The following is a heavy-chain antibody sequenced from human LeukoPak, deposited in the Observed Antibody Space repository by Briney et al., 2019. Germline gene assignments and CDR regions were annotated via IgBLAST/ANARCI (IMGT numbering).Heavy chain of an antibody. V-gene: IGHV3-30*18. CDR1: GFTFSSYG. Sequence: GRSLRLSCAASGFTFSSYGMHWVRQAPGKGLEWVAVISYDGSNKYYADSVKGRFTISRDNSKNTLYLQINSLRAEDTAVYYCAKGGRSAFDIWGQGTMVTVSS. CDR2: ISYDGSNK. CDR3: AKGGRSAFDI. J-gene: IGHJ3*02. D-gene: IGHD1-14*01.